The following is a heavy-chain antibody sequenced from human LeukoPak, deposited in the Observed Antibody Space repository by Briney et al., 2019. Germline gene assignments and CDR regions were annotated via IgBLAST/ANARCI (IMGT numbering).Heavy chain of an antibody. J-gene: IGHJ4*02. CDR1: GFIFSSYE. CDR2: ISSSSSYI. D-gene: IGHD4-17*01. Sequence: GGSLRLSCAASGFIFSSYEMNWVRQAPGKGLEWLSYISSSSSYIYYADSVKGRFTISRDNAKNSLYLQMNSLRAEDTAVYYCARDTGARGDYHGNFDYWGQRTLVTVSS. V-gene: IGHV3-21*05. CDR3: ARDTGARGDYHGNFDY.